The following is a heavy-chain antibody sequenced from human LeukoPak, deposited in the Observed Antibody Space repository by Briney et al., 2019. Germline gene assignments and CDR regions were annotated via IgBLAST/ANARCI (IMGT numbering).Heavy chain of an antibody. CDR1: GFTFDDYA. V-gene: IGHV3-21*01. J-gene: IGHJ4*02. CDR2: ITSSSASM. D-gene: IGHD3-9*01. CDR3: ARTYYDILTAYNPYFDY. Sequence: GRSLRLSCAASGFTFDDYAMHWVRQAPGKGLEWVSSITSSSASMYYADSVKGRFTISRDNAKNSLYLQMNSLRAEDTAVYYCARTYYDILTAYNPYFDYWGQGTLVTVSS.